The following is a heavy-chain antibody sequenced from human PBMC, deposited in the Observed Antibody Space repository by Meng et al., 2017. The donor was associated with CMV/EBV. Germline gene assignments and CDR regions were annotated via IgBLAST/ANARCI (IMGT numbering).Heavy chain of an antibody. CDR1: GGSINTYY. Sequence: SETLSLTCTVSGGSINTYYWNWIRQPPGKGLEWTGYVYYNGSTNYSPSLKSRVTISVDTSKNQFPLKLSSVTAADTAVYFCARDSTSRGFYYYGMNVWGQGTTVTVSS. CDR2: VYYNGST. V-gene: IGHV4-59*01. J-gene: IGHJ6*02. CDR3: ARDSTSRGFYYYGMNV. D-gene: IGHD3-10*01.